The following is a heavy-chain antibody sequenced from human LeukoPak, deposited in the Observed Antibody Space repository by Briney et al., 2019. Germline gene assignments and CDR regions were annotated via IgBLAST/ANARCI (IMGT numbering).Heavy chain of an antibody. CDR3: ARGPPAKPGTGYYYGMDV. Sequence: SETLSLTCAVYGGSFSGYYWSWIRQPPGKGLEWIGEINHSGSTNYNPSLKSRVTISVDTSKNQFSLKLSSVTAADTAVYYCARGPPAKPGTGYYYGMDVWGQGTTVTVSS. CDR2: INHSGST. J-gene: IGHJ6*02. CDR1: GGSFSGYY. D-gene: IGHD2-2*01. V-gene: IGHV4-34*01.